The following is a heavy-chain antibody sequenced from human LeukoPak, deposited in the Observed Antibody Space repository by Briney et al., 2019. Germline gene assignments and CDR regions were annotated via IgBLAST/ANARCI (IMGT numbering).Heavy chain of an antibody. CDR1: GFTFSSYG. CDR2: ISYDGSNK. V-gene: IGHV3-30*18. Sequence: GRSLRLSCAASGFTFSSYGMHWVRQAPGKGLEWVAVISYDGSNKYYADSVKGRFTISRDNSKNTLYLQMNSLRAEDTAVYYCAKGRILGSYYSPLDYWGQGTLVTVSS. D-gene: IGHD3-10*01. CDR3: AKGRILGSYYSPLDY. J-gene: IGHJ4*02.